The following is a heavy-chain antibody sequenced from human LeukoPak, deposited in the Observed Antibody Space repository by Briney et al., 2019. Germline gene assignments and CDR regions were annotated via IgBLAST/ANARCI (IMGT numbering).Heavy chain of an antibody. J-gene: IGHJ4*02. V-gene: IGHV3-11*06. CDR3: ARGGGYNYDSFDS. Sequence: GGSLRLSCAASGFTFSDYYMSWIRQAPRKGLEWVSYISGSTTYTTYADSVKGRFTISRDNAKNTLYLQMNSLRAEDTAVYYCARGGGYNYDSFDSWGQGTLVTVSS. CDR2: ISGSTTYT. D-gene: IGHD5-18*01. CDR1: GFTFSDYY.